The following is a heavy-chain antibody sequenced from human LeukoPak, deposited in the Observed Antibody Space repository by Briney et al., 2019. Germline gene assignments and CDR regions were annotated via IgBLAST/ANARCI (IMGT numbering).Heavy chain of an antibody. V-gene: IGHV4-39*01. J-gene: IGHJ4*02. CDR3: ARRGYDILTGYGYYFDY. CDR2: IYYSGST. D-gene: IGHD3-9*01. Sequence: PSETLSLTCTVSGGSISSSSYYWGWIRQPPGKGLEWIGSIYYSGSTYYNPSLKSRVTISVDTSKNQLSLKLSSVTAADTAVYYCARRGYDILTGYGYYFDYWGQGTLVTVSS. CDR1: GGSISSSSYY.